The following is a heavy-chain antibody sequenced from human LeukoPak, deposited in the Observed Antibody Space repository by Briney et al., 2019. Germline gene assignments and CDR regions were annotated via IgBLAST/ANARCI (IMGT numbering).Heavy chain of an antibody. Sequence: SQTLSLTCAISGDSVSSNSAAWNWNRQPPSRGLEWLGRTYFRSKWYNDYAVSVKSRITINPDTSKNQFSLQLNAVTPEDTAVYCCARDFRVANWCDPWGQGTLVTVSS. CDR3: ARDFRVANWCDP. CDR2: TYFRSKWYN. V-gene: IGHV6-1*01. CDR1: GDSVSSNSAA. J-gene: IGHJ5*02. D-gene: IGHD2-15*01.